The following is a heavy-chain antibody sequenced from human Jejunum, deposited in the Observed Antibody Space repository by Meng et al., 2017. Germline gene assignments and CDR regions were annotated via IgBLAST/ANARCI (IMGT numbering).Heavy chain of an antibody. J-gene: IGHJ4*02. CDR2: LWYDGSHE. V-gene: IGHV3-33*01. Sequence: GGSLRLSCAASGFSFNSYGIHWVRQAPGKGLEWVAILWYDGSHESYADSVKGRFTISRDNSKNTLYLQMNSLRAEDTAVYYCARGDVSGTPYYFNFWGQGTLVTVSS. CDR1: GFSFNSYG. D-gene: IGHD2-15*01. CDR3: ARGDVSGTPYYFNF.